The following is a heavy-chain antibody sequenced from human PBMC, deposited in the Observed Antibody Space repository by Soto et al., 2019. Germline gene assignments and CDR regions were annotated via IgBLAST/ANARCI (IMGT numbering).Heavy chain of an antibody. CDR2: IRYNERP. J-gene: IGHJ3*02. CDR1: GGSIRSFY. D-gene: IGHD3-16*01. Sequence: QVHLQESGPGLVKPSETLSLTCTVSGGSIRSFYWSWIRQPPGKGLEWIGYIRYNERPNFNPSLKSRLTMSVDTSENQFSLKLSSVTAADTAMYYCARDSPPNYDNIWGDWRSDGFDIWGQGTMVTVSP. V-gene: IGHV4-59*01. CDR3: ARDSPPNYDNIWGDWRSDGFDI.